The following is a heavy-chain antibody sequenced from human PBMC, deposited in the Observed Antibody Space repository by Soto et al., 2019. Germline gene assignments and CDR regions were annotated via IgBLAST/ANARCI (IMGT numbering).Heavy chain of an antibody. V-gene: IGHV4-30-4*01. CDR3: ARVTDTAMAIDY. CDR1: GGSISSGDYY. Sequence: TSETLSLTCTVSGGSISSGDYYWSWIRQPPGKGLEWIGYIYHSGSTYYNPSLKSRVTISVDTSKNQFSLKLSSVTAADTAVYYCARVTDTAMAIDYWGQGTLVTVSS. CDR2: IYHSGST. D-gene: IGHD5-18*01. J-gene: IGHJ4*02.